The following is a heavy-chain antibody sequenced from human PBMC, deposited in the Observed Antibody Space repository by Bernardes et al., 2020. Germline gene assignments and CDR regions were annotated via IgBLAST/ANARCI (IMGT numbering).Heavy chain of an antibody. Sequence: GGSLRLSCAASGFTFSSYAMSWVRQAPGKGLEWVSGISGSGGSTYYADSVKGQFTISRDNSKNTLYLQINSLRAEDTAVYYCAKPGKKSSGWYDFDYWGQGTLVTVSS. V-gene: IGHV3-23*01. J-gene: IGHJ4*02. CDR2: ISGSGGST. D-gene: IGHD6-19*01. CDR1: GFTFSSYA. CDR3: AKPGKKSSGWYDFDY.